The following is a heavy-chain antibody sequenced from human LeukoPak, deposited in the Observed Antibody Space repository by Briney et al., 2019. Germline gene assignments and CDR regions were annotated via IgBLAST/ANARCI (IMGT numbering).Heavy chain of an antibody. D-gene: IGHD3-22*01. CDR3: ARDSSGYYYGDAFDI. V-gene: IGHV4-30-2*01. CDR1: GGSISSGGYS. Sequence: SQTLSLTCAVSGGSISSGGYSWRWIRQPPGKGLEWIGYIYHSGSTYYNPSLKSRVTMSVDRSKNQFSLKLSSVTAADTAVYYCARDSSGYYYGDAFDIWGQGTMVTVSS. J-gene: IGHJ3*02. CDR2: IYHSGST.